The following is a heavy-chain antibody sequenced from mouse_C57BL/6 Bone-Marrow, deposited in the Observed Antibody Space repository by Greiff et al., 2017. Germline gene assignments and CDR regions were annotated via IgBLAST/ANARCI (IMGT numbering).Heavy chain of an antibody. CDR3: TTLYYYAWFAY. V-gene: IGHV14-4*01. Sequence: VQLQQSGAELVRPGASVKLSCTASGFNIKDDYMHWVKQRPEQGLEWIGWIDPENGDTEYASKFQGKATITADTSSNTAYLQLSSLTSEDTAVYYCTTLYYYAWFAYWGQGTLVTVSA. CDR2: IDPENGDT. J-gene: IGHJ3*01. CDR1: GFNIKDDY. D-gene: IGHD1-1*01.